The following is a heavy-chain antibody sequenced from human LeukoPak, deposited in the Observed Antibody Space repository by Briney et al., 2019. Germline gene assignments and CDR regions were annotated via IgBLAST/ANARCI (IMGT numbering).Heavy chain of an antibody. CDR2: IRYDGSNK. CDR3: VSSPYFDFWSGYPPNFDH. CDR1: GFTFSSYG. D-gene: IGHD3-3*01. J-gene: IGHJ4*02. V-gene: IGHV3-30*02. Sequence: GGSLRLSCAASGFTFSSYGMHWVRQAPGEGLEWVAFIRYDGSNKYYADSVKGRFTISRDNSKNTLYLQMNSLRAEDTAVYHCVSSPYFDFWSGYPPNFDHWGQGTLVTVSS.